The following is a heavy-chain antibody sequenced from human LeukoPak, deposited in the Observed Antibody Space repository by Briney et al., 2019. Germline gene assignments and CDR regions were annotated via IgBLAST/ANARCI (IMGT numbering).Heavy chain of an antibody. J-gene: IGHJ4*02. Sequence: ASVKVSCKVSGYTFTKNFLHWVRQAPGQGLEWMGWINPNDGGTLYAQKFQGRVTMTTDTSIATAYMEMSTLTSDDTAVYYRARDDYGDLQYFENWGQGTLVTVSS. CDR2: INPNDGGT. CDR1: GYTFTKNF. V-gene: IGHV1-2*02. CDR3: ARDDYGDLQYFEN. D-gene: IGHD4-17*01.